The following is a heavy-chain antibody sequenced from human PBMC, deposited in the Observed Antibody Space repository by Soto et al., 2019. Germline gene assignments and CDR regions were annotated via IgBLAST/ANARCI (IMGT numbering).Heavy chain of an antibody. CDR3: ARAARGYGSGSYYHY. D-gene: IGHD3-10*01. Sequence: ASVKVSCKASGYTFTSYAMHWVRQAPGQRLEWMGWINAGNGNTKYSQKFQGRVTITRDTSASTAYMELSSLRSGDTAVYYCARAARGYGSGSYYHYWGQGTLVTVSS. J-gene: IGHJ4*02. CDR1: GYTFTSYA. CDR2: INAGNGNT. V-gene: IGHV1-3*01.